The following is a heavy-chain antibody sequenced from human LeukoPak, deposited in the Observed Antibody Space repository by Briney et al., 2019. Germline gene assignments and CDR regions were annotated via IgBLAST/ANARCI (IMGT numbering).Heavy chain of an antibody. CDR1: GFTFSSYE. V-gene: IGHV3-48*03. D-gene: IGHD3-10*01. CDR2: ISSSGSTR. J-gene: IGHJ4*02. CDR3: ARDSGITLLRGVIDY. Sequence: GGYLRLSCAASGFTFSSYEMNWVRQAPGKGLEWVSYISSSGSTRYYADSVKGRFTISRDNAKNSLYLQINSLRAEDTALYYCARDSGITLLRGVIDYWGQGTLVTVSS.